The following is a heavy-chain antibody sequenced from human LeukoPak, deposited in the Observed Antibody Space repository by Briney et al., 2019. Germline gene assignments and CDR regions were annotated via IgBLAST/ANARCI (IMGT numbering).Heavy chain of an antibody. Sequence: GRSLRFSCAASGFTFSSYAMHWVRQAPCKGLEWVAVISYDGSNKYYADSVKGRFTISRDNSKNTLYLQVNSLRAEDTAVYYCARVGTGSGYTRGDYDYWGQGTLVTVSS. D-gene: IGHD5-12*01. V-gene: IGHV3-30-3*01. CDR2: ISYDGSNK. CDR3: ARVGTGSGYTRGDYDY. CDR1: GFTFSSYA. J-gene: IGHJ4*02.